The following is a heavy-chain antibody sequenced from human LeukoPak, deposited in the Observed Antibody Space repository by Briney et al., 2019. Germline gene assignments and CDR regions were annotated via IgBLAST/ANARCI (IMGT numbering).Heavy chain of an antibody. V-gene: IGHV1-2*02. CDR2: INPNSGGT. CDR1: GYTFTGYY. CDR3: ARDIVRSGSYYMDY. J-gene: IGHJ4*02. D-gene: IGHD1-26*01. Sequence: ASVKVSCKASGYTFTGYYMHWVRQAPGQGLEWMGWINPNSGGTNHAQKFQGRVTMTRDTSISTAYMELSRLRSDDTAVYYCARDIVRSGSYYMDYWGQGTLVTVSS.